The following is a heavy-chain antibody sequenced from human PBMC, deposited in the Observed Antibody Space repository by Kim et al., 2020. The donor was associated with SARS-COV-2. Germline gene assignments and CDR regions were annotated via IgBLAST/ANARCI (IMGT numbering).Heavy chain of an antibody. D-gene: IGHD6-19*01. CDR1: GFTFDDYA. J-gene: IGHJ4*02. CDR2: ISWDGGST. CDR3: AKDSSSGWYIGGLGY. Sequence: GGSLRLSCAASGFTFDDYAMHWVRQAPGKGLEWVSLISWDGGSTYYADSVKGRFTISRDNSKNSLYLQMNSLRAEDTALYYCAKDSSSGWYIGGLGYWGQGTLVTVSS. V-gene: IGHV3-43D*03.